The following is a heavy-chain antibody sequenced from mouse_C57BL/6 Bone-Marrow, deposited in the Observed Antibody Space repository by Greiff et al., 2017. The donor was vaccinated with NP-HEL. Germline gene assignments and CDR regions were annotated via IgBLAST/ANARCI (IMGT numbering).Heavy chain of an antibody. CDR3: TTPSACRFAY. Sequence: VQLQQSGAELVRPGASVKLSCTASGFNIKDDYMHWVKQRPEQGLEWIGWIDPENGDTEYASKFQGKATITADTSSNTAYLQLSSLTSEDTAVYYCTTPSACRFAYWGQGTLVTVSA. CDR2: IDPENGDT. CDR1: GFNIKDDY. J-gene: IGHJ3*01. V-gene: IGHV14-4*01.